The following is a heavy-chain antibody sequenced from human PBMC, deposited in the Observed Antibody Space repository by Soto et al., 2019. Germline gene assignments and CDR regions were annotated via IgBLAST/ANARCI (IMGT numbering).Heavy chain of an antibody. D-gene: IGHD4-17*01. J-gene: IGHJ6*02. CDR1: GYSFTSYW. CDR3: ARDYGDYEYYYYYGMDV. V-gene: IGHV5-10-1*03. Sequence: EVQLVQSGAEVKKPGESLRISCKGTGYSFTSYWISWVRQMPGKGLEWMGRIDPSDSYTNYSPSFQGHVTISADKSISTAYLQWSSLKASDTAMYYCARDYGDYEYYYYYGMDVWGQGTTVTVSS. CDR2: IDPSDSYT.